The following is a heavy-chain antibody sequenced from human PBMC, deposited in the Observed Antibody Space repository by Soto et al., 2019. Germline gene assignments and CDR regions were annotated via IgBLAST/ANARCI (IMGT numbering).Heavy chain of an antibody. CDR1: GFTFSSYS. J-gene: IGHJ6*03. Sequence: GGSLRLSCAASGFTFSSYSMNWVRQAPGKGLEWVSYISSSSSTIYYADSVKGRFTISRDSAKNSLYLQMNSLRAEDTAVYYCAKIVAAYYYYMDVWGKGTTVTVSS. CDR3: AKIVAAYYYYMDV. CDR2: ISSSSSTI. V-gene: IGHV3-48*01. D-gene: IGHD2-15*01.